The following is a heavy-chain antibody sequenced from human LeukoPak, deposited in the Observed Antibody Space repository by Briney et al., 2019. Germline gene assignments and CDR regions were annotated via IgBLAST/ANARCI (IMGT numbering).Heavy chain of an antibody. CDR1: GYTFTSYG. J-gene: IGHJ5*02. CDR2: ISAYNGNT. CDR3: ARVRIVVVVAATFGDWFDP. V-gene: IGHV1-18*01. D-gene: IGHD2-15*01. Sequence: ASVKVSCXASGYTFTSYGISWVRQAPGQGLEWMGWISAYNGNTNYAQKLQGRVTMTTDTSTSTAYMELRSLRSDDTAVYYCARVRIVVVVAATFGDWFDPWGQGTLVTVSS.